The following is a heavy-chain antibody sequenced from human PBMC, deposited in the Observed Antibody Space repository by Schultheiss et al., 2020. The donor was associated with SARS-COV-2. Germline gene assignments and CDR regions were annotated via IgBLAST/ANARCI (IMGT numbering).Heavy chain of an antibody. CDR1: GGSVRSSSYY. D-gene: IGHD3-3*01. CDR3: ARGRYYDFWSGYYRLNYYYGMDV. Sequence: SQTLSLTCTVSGGSVRSSSYYWTWIRQPPGKGLEWIGYIYYSGTTNYNPSLKSRVTISVDTSKNKFSLKLSSVTAADTAVYYCARGRYYDFWSGYYRLNYYYGMDVWGQGTTVTVSS. V-gene: IGHV4-61*01. J-gene: IGHJ6*02. CDR2: IYYSGTT.